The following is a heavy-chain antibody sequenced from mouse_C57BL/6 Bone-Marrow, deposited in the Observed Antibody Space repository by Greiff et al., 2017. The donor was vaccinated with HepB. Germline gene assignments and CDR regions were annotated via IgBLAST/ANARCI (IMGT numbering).Heavy chain of an antibody. CDR3: ARGNCYDVGFAY. J-gene: IGHJ3*01. Sequence: VQLQQPGTELVKPGASVKLSCKASGYTFTSYWMHWVQQRPGQGLEWIGNINPSNGGTNYNEKFKSKATLTVDKSSSTAYMQLSSLTSEDSAVYYCARGNCYDVGFAYCGQGTLVTVSA. CDR1: GYTFTSYW. D-gene: IGHD2-12*01. CDR2: INPSNGGT. V-gene: IGHV1-53*01.